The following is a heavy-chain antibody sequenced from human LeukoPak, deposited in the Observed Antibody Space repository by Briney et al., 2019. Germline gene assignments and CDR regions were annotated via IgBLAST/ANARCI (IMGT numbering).Heavy chain of an antibody. D-gene: IGHD3-22*01. CDR1: GFTFSRYS. J-gene: IGHJ5*02. CDR2: IRSSSSYI. V-gene: IGHV3-21*01. CDR3: ARGPPLDYYDITWFDP. Sequence: GGSLRLSCAASGFTFSRYSMNWVRQAPGKGLEWGSSIRSSSSYIYYTDSVKGRFTISRDNAKNSLYLQMNSLRAEDTAVYYCARGPPLDYYDITWFDPWGQGTLVTVSS.